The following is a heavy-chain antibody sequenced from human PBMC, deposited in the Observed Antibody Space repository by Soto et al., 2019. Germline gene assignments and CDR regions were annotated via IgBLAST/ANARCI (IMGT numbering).Heavy chain of an antibody. CDR3: ARGRSSGYSSAVDN. J-gene: IGHJ4*02. CDR2: IDRRGNA. V-gene: IGHV4-34*01. CDR1: GESFSGYY. D-gene: IGHD3-22*01. Sequence: PSETLSLTCAVYGESFSGYYLTWIRQPPGKGLEWIGEIDRRGNANYNPSLKSRVTISADTSKNQFSLRLTSVTAADTAVYYCARGRSSGYSSAVDNWGQGNMVTVS.